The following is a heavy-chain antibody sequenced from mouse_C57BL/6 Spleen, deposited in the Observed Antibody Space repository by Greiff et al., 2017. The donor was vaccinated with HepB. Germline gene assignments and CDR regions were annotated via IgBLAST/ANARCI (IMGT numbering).Heavy chain of an antibody. J-gene: IGHJ2*01. CDR1: GYTFTSYW. V-gene: IGHV1-53*01. CDR3: ARGGNGNKETFDY. Sequence: VKLQQPGTELVKPGASVKLSCKASGYTFTSYWMHWVKQRPGQGLEWLGNINPSNGGTNYNEKFKSKATLTVDKSSSTAYMQLSSLTSEDSAVYYCARGGNGNKETFDYWGQGTTLTVSS. D-gene: IGHD2-1*01. CDR2: INPSNGGT.